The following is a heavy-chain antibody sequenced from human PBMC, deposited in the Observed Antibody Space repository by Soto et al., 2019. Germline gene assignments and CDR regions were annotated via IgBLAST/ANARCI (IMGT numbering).Heavy chain of an antibody. CDR2: ISYDGSNK. V-gene: IGHV3-30-3*01. D-gene: IGHD4-17*01. CDR3: ASEPPQTTVTTD. J-gene: IGHJ4*02. CDR1: GFTFSSYA. Sequence: GGSLRLSCAASGFTFSSYAMHWVRQAPGKGLEWVAVISYDGSNKYYADSVKGRFTISRDNSKNTLYLQMNSLRAEDTAVYYCASEPPQTTVTTDWGQGTLVTVSS.